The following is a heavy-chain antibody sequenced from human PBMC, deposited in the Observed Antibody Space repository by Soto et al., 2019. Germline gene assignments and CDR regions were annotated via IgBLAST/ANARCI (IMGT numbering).Heavy chain of an antibody. V-gene: IGHV3-21*01. CDR2: ISSSSSYI. D-gene: IGHD3-3*01. CDR1: GFTFSSYS. CDR3: ARAEGYTIFGVVISPRGYRMDV. Sequence: PGGSLRLSCAASGFTFSSYSMNWVRQAPGKGLEWVSSISSSSSYIYYADSVKGRFTISRDNAKNSLYLQMNSLRAEDTAVYYCARAEGYTIFGVVISPRGYRMDVWGQGTTVTVSS. J-gene: IGHJ6*02.